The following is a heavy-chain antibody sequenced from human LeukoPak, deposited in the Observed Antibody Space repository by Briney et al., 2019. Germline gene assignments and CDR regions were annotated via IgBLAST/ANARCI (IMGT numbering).Heavy chain of an antibody. J-gene: IGHJ4*02. CDR3: AKGGGIQLWLQYYFDH. CDR2: INWNGDKI. Sequence: GRSLRLSCAASGFIFDDHVMHWVRQAPGKGLEWVSSINWNGDKIGYADSVKGRFTISRDNAKNSVYLQMNSLGPEDTALYYCAKGGGIQLWLQYYFDHWGQGTLVTVSS. D-gene: IGHD2-21*01. V-gene: IGHV3-9*01. CDR1: GFIFDDHV.